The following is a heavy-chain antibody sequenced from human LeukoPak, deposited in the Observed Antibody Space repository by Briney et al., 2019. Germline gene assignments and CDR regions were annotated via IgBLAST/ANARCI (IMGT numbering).Heavy chain of an antibody. CDR2: ISYDGSNK. J-gene: IGHJ4*02. V-gene: IGHV3-30*18. CDR3: AKDDYGDHHFDY. Sequence: GSLRLSCAASGFTFSSYGMHWVRQAPGKGLEWVAVISYDGSNKYYADSVKGRFTISRDNSKNTLYLQMNSLRAEDTAVYYCAKDDYGDHHFDYWGQGTLVTVSS. CDR1: GFTFSSYG. D-gene: IGHD4-17*01.